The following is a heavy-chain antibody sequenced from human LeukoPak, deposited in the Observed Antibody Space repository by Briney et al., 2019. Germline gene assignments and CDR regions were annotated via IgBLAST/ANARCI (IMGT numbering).Heavy chain of an antibody. CDR1: GYTFTSYG. J-gene: IGHJ4*02. Sequence: ASVKVSCKASGYTFTSYGISWVRQAPGQGLEWMGWINPKNGGTNYAQKFQGRVTVTRDTSISTAYMELSGLRSDDTAVYYCANLGEMNDYWGQGTLVTVSS. CDR3: ANLGEMNDY. V-gene: IGHV1-2*02. D-gene: IGHD2-21*01. CDR2: INPKNGGT.